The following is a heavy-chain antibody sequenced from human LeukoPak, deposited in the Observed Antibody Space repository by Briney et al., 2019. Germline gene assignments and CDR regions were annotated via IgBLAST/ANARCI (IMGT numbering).Heavy chain of an antibody. CDR2: IKKDGSER. CDR3: TWSGEAD. V-gene: IGHV3-7*01. J-gene: IGHJ4*02. D-gene: IGHD3-3*01. CDR1: GFTFISYW. Sequence: GGSLRLSCAASGFTFISYWMSWVRRAPGKGLEWVADIKKDGSERYYVDSVKGRITISRDNAKNSVFLEMNSLRADDTAVYYCTWSGEADWGQGTLVTVSS.